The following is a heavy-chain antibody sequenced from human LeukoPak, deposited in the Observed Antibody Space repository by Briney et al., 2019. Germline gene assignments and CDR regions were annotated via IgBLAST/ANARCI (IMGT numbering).Heavy chain of an antibody. V-gene: IGHV3-30-3*01. J-gene: IGHJ6*02. CDR1: GFTFSSYA. CDR2: ISYDGSNK. D-gene: IGHD3-22*01. Sequence: PGGSLRLSCAASGFTFSSYAMHWVRQAPGKGLEWVAVISYDGSNKYYADSVKGRFTISRDNSKNTLYLQMNSLRAEDTAVYYCASPDDSSGYYYAYYYYGMDVWGQGTTVTVSS. CDR3: ASPDDSSGYYYAYYYYGMDV.